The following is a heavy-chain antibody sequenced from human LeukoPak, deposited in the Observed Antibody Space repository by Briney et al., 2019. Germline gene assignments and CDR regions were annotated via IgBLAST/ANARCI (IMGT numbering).Heavy chain of an antibody. CDR1: SDSVRNFY. D-gene: IGHD2-21*02. Sequence: PSETLSLTCGVSSDSVRNFYCIWIRQSPGKGLDWIGHINFNGGNSLSPSLKSRGTLSVDTSKSQFSLKLRSVTAADTAVYYCARSKSDWSFIDYWGQGILVSVSS. V-gene: IGHV4-59*02. CDR3: ARSKSDWSFIDY. CDR2: INFNGGN. J-gene: IGHJ4*02.